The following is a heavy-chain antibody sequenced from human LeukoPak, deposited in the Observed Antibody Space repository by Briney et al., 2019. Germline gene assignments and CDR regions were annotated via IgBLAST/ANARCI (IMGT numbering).Heavy chain of an antibody. D-gene: IGHD6-13*01. CDR2: ISSSSSYI. CDR1: GFTFSSYS. CDR3: ARDRAAAGCPFDY. V-gene: IGHV3-21*01. Sequence: GGSLRLSCAASGFTFSSYSMNWVRQAPGKGLEWVSSISSSSSYIYYADSVKGRFTISRDNAKNSLYLQMNSLRAEDTAVYYCARDRAAAGCPFDYWGQGTLVTVSS. J-gene: IGHJ4*02.